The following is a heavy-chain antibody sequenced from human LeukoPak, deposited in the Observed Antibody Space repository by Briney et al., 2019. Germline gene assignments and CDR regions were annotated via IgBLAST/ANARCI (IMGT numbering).Heavy chain of an antibody. D-gene: IGHD1-26*01. V-gene: IGHV3-15*01. CDR1: GFTFSNAW. J-gene: IGHJ4*02. CDR3: TTGRGSLYYFDS. CDR2: IRSKTDGGTP. Sequence: PGGSLRLSCAASGFTFSNAWMNWIRQAPGKGLEWVGRIRSKTDGGTPDYAAPVKGRFSISRDDSKNTLSLEMNSLDTEDTAVYYCTTGRGSLYYFDSWXQGTLVTVSS.